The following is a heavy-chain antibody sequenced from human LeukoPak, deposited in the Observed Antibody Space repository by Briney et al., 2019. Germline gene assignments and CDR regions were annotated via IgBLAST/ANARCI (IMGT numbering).Heavy chain of an antibody. Sequence: SGISWNSGSIGYADSVKGRFTISRDNAKNSLYLQMNSLRAEDTALYYCAKATKQWLVRVYFDYWGQGTLVTVSS. V-gene: IGHV3-9*01. D-gene: IGHD6-19*01. CDR3: AKATKQWLVRVYFDY. CDR2: ISWNSGSI. J-gene: IGHJ4*02.